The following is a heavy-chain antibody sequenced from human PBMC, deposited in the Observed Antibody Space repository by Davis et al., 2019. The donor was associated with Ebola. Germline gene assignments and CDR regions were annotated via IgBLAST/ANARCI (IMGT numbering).Heavy chain of an antibody. J-gene: IGHJ4*02. V-gene: IGHV3-73*01. CDR3: TRQGIAAADFDY. D-gene: IGHD6-13*01. Sequence: PGGPLRLSCAASGFTFSGSAMHWVRQASGKGLEWVGRIRSKANSYATAYAASVKGRFTISRDDSKNTAFLQMNSLKTEDTAVYYCTRQGIAAADFDYWGQGTLVTVSS. CDR2: IRSKANSYAT. CDR1: GFTFSGSA.